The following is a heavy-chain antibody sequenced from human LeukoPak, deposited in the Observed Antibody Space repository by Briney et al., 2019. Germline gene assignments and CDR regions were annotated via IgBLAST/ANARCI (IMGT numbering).Heavy chain of an antibody. CDR3: ARDAITMVRGVISP. V-gene: IGHV3-21*01. CDR2: ISSSSSYI. CDR1: GFTFSSYS. J-gene: IGHJ5*02. Sequence: GGSLRFSCAASGFTFSSYSMNWVRQASGKGLEWVSSISSSSSYIYYADSVKGRFTISRDNAKNSLYLQMNSLRAEDTAVYYCARDAITMVRGVISPWGQGTLVTVSS. D-gene: IGHD3-10*01.